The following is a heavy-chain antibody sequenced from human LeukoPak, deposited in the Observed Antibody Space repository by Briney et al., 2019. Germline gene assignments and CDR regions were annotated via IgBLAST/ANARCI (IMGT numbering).Heavy chain of an antibody. CDR1: GFTFSSYA. V-gene: IGHV3-23*01. J-gene: IGHJ4*02. CDR3: AKGLKVLLWFGDPIRRCFDY. D-gene: IGHD3-10*01. CDR2: ISGSGGST. Sequence: GGSLRLSCAASGFTFSSYAMSWVRQAPGKGLEWVSAISGSGGSTYYADSVKGRFTISRDNSKNTLYLQMNSLRAEDTAVYYCAKGLKVLLWFGDPIRRCFDYXXXGTLVTVSS.